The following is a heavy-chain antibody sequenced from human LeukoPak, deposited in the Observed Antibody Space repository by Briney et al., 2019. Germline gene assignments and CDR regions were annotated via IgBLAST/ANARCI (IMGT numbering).Heavy chain of an antibody. CDR2: IQYNGNNK. J-gene: IGHJ3*01. D-gene: IGHD2-2*01. Sequence: GGSLRLSCAASGFTFSTYGMHWVRQAPGKGLEWMSFIQYNGNNKYYADSVKGRFTISRDNSRNTLYLQMTRLRTEDTAVYYCSKEGSEGSVVVPTTTAFDLWGQGTMVTASS. CDR3: SKEGSEGSVVVPTTTAFDL. CDR1: GFTFSTYG. V-gene: IGHV3-30*02.